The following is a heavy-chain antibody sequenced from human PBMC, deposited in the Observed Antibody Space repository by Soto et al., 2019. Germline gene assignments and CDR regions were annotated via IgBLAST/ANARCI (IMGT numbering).Heavy chain of an antibody. D-gene: IGHD1-26*01. J-gene: IGHJ4*02. Sequence: GASVKVSCKVSGYTLTELSMHWVRQAPGKGLEWMGGFDPEDGNTNYAQKFQERVTITRDISTSTAYMELSSLRSEDTAVYYCAAGPPPPWYSGSYVSAHFDYWGQGTLVTVSS. CDR3: AAGPPPPWYSGSYVSAHFDY. CDR1: GYTLTELS. V-gene: IGHV1-24*01. CDR2: FDPEDGNT.